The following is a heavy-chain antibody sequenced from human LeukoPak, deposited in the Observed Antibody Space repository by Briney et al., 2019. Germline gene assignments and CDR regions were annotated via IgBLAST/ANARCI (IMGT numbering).Heavy chain of an antibody. J-gene: IGHJ4*02. Sequence: PSETLSLTCTVSGGSISSYYSSWIRQPPGKGLEWIGYIYYSGSTNYNPSLKSRVTISVDTSKNQFSLKLSSVTAADTAVYYCARVGYYDSSGYFAPPGDYWGQGTLVTVSS. V-gene: IGHV4-59*12. CDR1: GGSISSYY. CDR3: ARVGYYDSSGYFAPPGDY. CDR2: IYYSGST. D-gene: IGHD3-22*01.